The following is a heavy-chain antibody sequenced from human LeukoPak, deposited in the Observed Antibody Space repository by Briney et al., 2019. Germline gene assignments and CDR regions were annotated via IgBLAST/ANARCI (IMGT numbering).Heavy chain of an antibody. CDR2: IYCSGST. D-gene: IGHD6-19*01. CDR1: GGSISSYY. V-gene: IGHV4-59*08. Sequence: PSETLSLTCTVSGGSISSYYWSWIRQPPGKGLEWIGYIYCSGSTNYNPSLKSRVTISVDTSKNQFSLKLSSVTATDTAVYYCARQRYSGWYKDAFDIWGQGTMVTVSS. CDR3: ARQRYSGWYKDAFDI. J-gene: IGHJ3*02.